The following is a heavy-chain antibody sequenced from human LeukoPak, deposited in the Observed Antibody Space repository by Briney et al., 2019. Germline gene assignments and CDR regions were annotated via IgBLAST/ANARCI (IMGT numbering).Heavy chain of an antibody. Sequence: ASVKVSCKASGGTFSSYAISWVRQAPGQGLEWMGIINPSGGSTSYAQKFQGRVTMTRDTSTSTVYMELSSLRSEDTAVYYCARVGSYGFFDYWGQGTLVTVSS. J-gene: IGHJ4*02. CDR1: GGTFSSYA. V-gene: IGHV1-46*01. CDR2: INPSGGST. D-gene: IGHD5-18*01. CDR3: ARVGSYGFFDY.